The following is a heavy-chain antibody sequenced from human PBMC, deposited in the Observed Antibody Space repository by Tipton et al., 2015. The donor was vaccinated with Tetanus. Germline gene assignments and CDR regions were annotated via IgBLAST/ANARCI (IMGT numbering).Heavy chain of an antibody. V-gene: IGHV1-46*01. CDR1: GYTFTSYY. J-gene: IGHJ3*02. D-gene: IGHD6-19*01. Sequence: QLVQSGAEVKKPGASVKVSCKASGYTFTSYYMHWVRQAPGQGLEWMGIINPSGGSTSYAQKFQGRVTMTRDTSTSTVYMELSSLRSEDTAVYYCAREKVEVGESHDSAVAGADAFDIWGQGTMVTVSS. CDR2: INPSGGST. CDR3: AREKVEVGESHDSAVAGADAFDI.